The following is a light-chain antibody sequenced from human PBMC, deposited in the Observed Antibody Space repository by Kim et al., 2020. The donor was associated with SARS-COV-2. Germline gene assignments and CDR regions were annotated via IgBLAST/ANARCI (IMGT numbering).Light chain of an antibody. V-gene: IGLV2-14*01. CDR2: DVT. J-gene: IGLJ2*01. Sequence: QSALTQPASVSGSPGQSITISCTGTSSDVGGYNYVSCYQQHPGKAPKLMIYDVTKRPSGVSNRFSGSKSGITASLTISGLQAEDEADYYCTSYTSSNTVVFGGGTQLTVL. CDR3: TSYTSSNTVV. CDR1: SSDVGGYNY.